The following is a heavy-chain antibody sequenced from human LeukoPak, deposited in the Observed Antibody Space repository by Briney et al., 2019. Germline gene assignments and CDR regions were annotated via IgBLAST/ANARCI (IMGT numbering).Heavy chain of an antibody. CDR2: INHSGST. CDR3: ARGPGDFWSGYYYAFDI. Sequence: SETLSLTCAVYGGSFSGYYWSWIRQPPWKGLEWIGEINHSGSTNYNPSLKSRVTISVDTSKNQFSLKLSSVTAADTAVYYCARGPGDFWSGYYYAFDIWGQGTMVTVSS. CDR1: GGSFSGYY. V-gene: IGHV4-34*01. J-gene: IGHJ3*02. D-gene: IGHD3-3*01.